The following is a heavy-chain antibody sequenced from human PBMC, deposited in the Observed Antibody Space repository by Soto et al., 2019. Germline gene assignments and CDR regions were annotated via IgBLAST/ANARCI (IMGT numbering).Heavy chain of an antibody. CDR3: ARGAVRFDY. Sequence: QVQLQQWGAGLLKPSETLSLTCAVYGGSFSGYYWSWIRQPPGKGLEWIGEINHSGSTNYNPSLKSRATISGDTSKNQFSLKLRSVTAADTAVYYCARGAVRFDYWGQGTLVTVSS. D-gene: IGHD6-19*01. V-gene: IGHV4-34*01. CDR2: INHSGST. J-gene: IGHJ4*02. CDR1: GGSFSGYY.